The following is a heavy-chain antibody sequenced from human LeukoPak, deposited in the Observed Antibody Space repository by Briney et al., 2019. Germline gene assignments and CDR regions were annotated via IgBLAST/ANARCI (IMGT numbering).Heavy chain of an antibody. CDR2: IYYSGST. D-gene: IGHD2-15*01. CDR1: GGSISSSSYY. CDR3: ARGGTGYCSGGSCYWLFDY. J-gene: IGHJ4*02. Sequence: PSETLSLTCTVSGGSISSSSYYWGWIRQPPGKGLEWIGSIYYSGSTYYNPSLKSRVTISVDTSKNQFSLKLSSVTAADTAVYYCARGGTGYCSGGSCYWLFDYWGQGTLVTVSS. V-gene: IGHV4-39*01.